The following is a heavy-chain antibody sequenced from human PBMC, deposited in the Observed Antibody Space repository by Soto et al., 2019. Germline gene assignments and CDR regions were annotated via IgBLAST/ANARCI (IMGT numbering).Heavy chain of an antibody. CDR3: AKDQLRYFAWLLYFDY. D-gene: IGHD3-9*01. CDR2: ISGSGGST. V-gene: IGHV3-23*01. J-gene: IGHJ4*02. CDR1: GFTFSSYA. Sequence: EVQLLESGGGLVQPGGSLRLSCAASGFTFSSYAMSWVRQAPGKGLEWVSAISGSGGSTYYADSVKGRFTISRDNSKNALYLQMNSLRAEDTAVYYCAKDQLRYFAWLLYFDYWGQGTLVTVSS.